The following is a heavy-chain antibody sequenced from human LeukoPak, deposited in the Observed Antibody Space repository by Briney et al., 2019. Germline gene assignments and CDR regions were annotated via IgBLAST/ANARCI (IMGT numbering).Heavy chain of an antibody. J-gene: IGHJ3*02. CDR3: ASPLTMVRGPNAFDI. Sequence: PGGSLRLSCAASGFTFSSYSMNWVRQAPGKGLEWVSSISSSSSYIYYADSVKGRFTISRDNAKNSLYLQMNSLRAEDTAVYYCASPLTMVRGPNAFDIWGQGTMVTVSS. CDR2: ISSSSSYI. D-gene: IGHD3-10*01. V-gene: IGHV3-21*01. CDR1: GFTFSSYS.